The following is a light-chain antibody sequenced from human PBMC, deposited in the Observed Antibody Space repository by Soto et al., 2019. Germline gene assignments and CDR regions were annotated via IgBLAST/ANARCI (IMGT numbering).Light chain of an antibody. CDR3: CSYAGSSPHVV. CDR2: EVS. J-gene: IGLJ2*01. CDR1: SSDVGSYNL. Sequence: QSVLTQPASVSGSPGQSITISCTGNSSDVGSYNLVSWYQQHPGKAPKLMIYEVSKRPSGVSNRFSGSKSGNTASLTISGLQAEDEADYYCCSYAGSSPHVVFGGGTKLTVL. V-gene: IGLV2-23*02.